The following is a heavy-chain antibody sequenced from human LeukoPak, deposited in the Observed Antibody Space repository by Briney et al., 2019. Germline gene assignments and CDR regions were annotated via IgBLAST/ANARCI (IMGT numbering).Heavy chain of an antibody. V-gene: IGHV1-8*03. CDR2: MNPNSGNT. CDR1: GYTFTSYD. J-gene: IGHJ3*02. Sequence: GASVKVSCKASGYTFTSYDINWVRQATGQGLEWMGWMNPNSGNTGYAQKFQGRVTITRNTSISTAYMELSSLKSDDTAVYYCARRLGLRWDLQAFDIWGQGTMVTVSS. CDR3: ARRLGLRWDLQAFDI. D-gene: IGHD4-23*01.